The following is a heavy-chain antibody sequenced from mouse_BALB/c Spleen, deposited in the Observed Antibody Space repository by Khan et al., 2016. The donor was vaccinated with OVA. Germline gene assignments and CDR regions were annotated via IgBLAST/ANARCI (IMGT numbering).Heavy chain of an antibody. V-gene: IGHV1-77*01. Sequence: QVQLQQSGPELVKPGGSVKMSCKASGYTFTDYVINWVKQRNGQGLEWIGEIYPGSGPTYYNEKFKGKATLSADKSSNTAYMQLSSLTSEDSAVYFCAKNYATWFAYWGQGTLVTVSA. CDR3: AKNYATWFAY. CDR1: GYTFTDYV. D-gene: IGHD6-1*01. CDR2: IYPGSGPT. J-gene: IGHJ3*01.